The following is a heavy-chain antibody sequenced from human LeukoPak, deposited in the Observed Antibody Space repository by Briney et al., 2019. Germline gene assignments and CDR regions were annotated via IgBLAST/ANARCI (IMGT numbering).Heavy chain of an antibody. J-gene: IGHJ2*01. CDR2: IHPGDSDT. Sequence: GESLKISCQATGYSFTTYWIGWVRRMPGKDLEWMGLIHPGDSDTRYSPSFRGQFTMSVDKFTSTAYLQRSSLKASDAAMYYCARHVHWSFDLWGRGTLVTVSS. V-gene: IGHV5-51*01. D-gene: IGHD6-6*01. CDR3: ARHVHWSFDL. CDR1: GYSFTTYW.